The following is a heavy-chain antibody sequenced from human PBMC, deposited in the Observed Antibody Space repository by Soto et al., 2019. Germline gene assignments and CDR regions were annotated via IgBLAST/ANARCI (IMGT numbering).Heavy chain of an antibody. V-gene: IGHV1-2*04. Sequence: ASVKVSCKDSGYTFASYGISWVRQAPGQGLEWMGWINPNSGGTNYAQKFQGWVTMTRDTSISTAYMELSRLRSDDTAVYYCVTGGPIVVVPAAIPDYYYGMVVWGQGTTVTVSS. CDR2: INPNSGGT. CDR1: GYTFASYG. D-gene: IGHD2-2*02. CDR3: VTGGPIVVVPAAIPDYYYGMVV. J-gene: IGHJ6*02.